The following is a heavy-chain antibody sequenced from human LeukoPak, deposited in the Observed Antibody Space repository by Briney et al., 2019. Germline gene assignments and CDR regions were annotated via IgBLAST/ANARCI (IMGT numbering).Heavy chain of an antibody. Sequence: ASVKVSCKASGYTFTNYYMHWVRQAPGQGLEWMGIINPSGGSTSYAQKFQGRVTMTRDTSTSTVYMELSSLRPEDTALYYCANLRLGVTKGVRVDYWGQGTLVTVSS. V-gene: IGHV1-46*01. CDR1: GYTFTNYY. D-gene: IGHD4-17*01. J-gene: IGHJ4*01. CDR3: ANLRLGVTKGVRVDY. CDR2: INPSGGST.